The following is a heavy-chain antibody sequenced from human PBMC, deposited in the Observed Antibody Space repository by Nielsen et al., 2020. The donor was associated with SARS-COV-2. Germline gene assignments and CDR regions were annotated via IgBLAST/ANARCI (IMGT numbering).Heavy chain of an antibody. CDR1: GYTFSSYG. J-gene: IGHJ5*02. V-gene: IGHV1-18*01. D-gene: IGHD3-3*01. CDR2: INTQNLKT. Sequence: ASVKVSCKASGYTFSSYGISWVRQAPGQGLEWMGWINTQNLKTNYAQNVQDRVTLTTDTSTRTAYMEVRRLRSDDTAVYYCARGQRITIFGVVISHWFDPWGQGTLVTVSS. CDR3: ARGQRITIFGVVISHWFDP.